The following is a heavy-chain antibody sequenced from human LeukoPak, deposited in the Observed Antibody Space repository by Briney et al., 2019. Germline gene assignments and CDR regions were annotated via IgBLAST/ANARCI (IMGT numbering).Heavy chain of an antibody. J-gene: IGHJ6*03. D-gene: IGHD3-3*01. CDR1: GYTFTSYD. CDR2: MNPNSGNT. CDR3: ARGPGSLEWFRYYYYYYMDV. Sequence: ASVKVSCKASGYTFTSYDINWVRQATGQGLEWMGWMNPNSGNTGYAQKFQGRVTITRNTSISTAYMELSSLRSEDTAVYYCARGPGSLEWFRYYYYYYMDVWGKGTTATVSS. V-gene: IGHV1-8*03.